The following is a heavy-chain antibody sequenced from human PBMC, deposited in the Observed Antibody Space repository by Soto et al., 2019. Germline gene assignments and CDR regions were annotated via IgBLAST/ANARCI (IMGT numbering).Heavy chain of an antibody. CDR2: IWYDGSNK. CDR3: VESGKCKGCSFYSGPVFDY. CDR1: GFTFSSYG. J-gene: IGHJ4*02. Sequence: QVQLVESGGGVVQPGRSLRLSCAASGFTFSSYGMHWVRQAPGKGLEWVAVIWYDGSNKYYADSVKGRFTISRDNSKNTMYRQMNRLEGQEKAVYFLVESGKCKGCSFYSGPVFDYWGQGTLVTVSS. V-gene: IGHV3-33*06. D-gene: IGHD2-15*01.